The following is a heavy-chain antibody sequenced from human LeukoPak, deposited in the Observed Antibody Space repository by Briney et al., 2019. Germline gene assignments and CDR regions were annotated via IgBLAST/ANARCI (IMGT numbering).Heavy chain of an antibody. CDR2: INPSGGST. Sequence: ASVKVSCKASGYTFTSYYMHWVRQAPGQGPEWMGIINPSGGSTSYAQKFQGRVTMTRDTSTSTVYMELSSLRSEDTAVYYCAREPYSSGGRMDFDYWGQGTLVTVSS. J-gene: IGHJ4*02. V-gene: IGHV1-46*01. CDR1: GYTFTSYY. CDR3: AREPYSSGGRMDFDY. D-gene: IGHD6-19*01.